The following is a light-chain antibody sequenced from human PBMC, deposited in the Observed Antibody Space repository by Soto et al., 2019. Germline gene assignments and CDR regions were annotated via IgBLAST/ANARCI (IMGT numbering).Light chain of an antibody. Sequence: QSALTQPASVSGSHGQSITISCTGTSSDVGGYNYVSWYQQHPGKAPKLMIYDVSNRPSGVSNRFSGSKSGNTASLTISGLQAEDEADYYCSSYTSSSTLGHVVFGGGTKLTVL. J-gene: IGLJ2*01. CDR1: SSDVGGYNY. CDR3: SSYTSSSTLGHVV. V-gene: IGLV2-14*01. CDR2: DVS.